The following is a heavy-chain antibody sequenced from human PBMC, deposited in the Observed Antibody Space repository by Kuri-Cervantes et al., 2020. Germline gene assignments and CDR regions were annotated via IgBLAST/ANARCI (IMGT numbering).Heavy chain of an antibody. V-gene: IGHV4-38-2*01. D-gene: IGHD2-15*01. CDR3: ARRGGYCSGGSCDLNWFDP. CDR2: LYHSGST. J-gene: IGHJ5*02. CDR1: GYSISSGYY. Sequence: SETLSLTCAASGYSISSGYYWGWIRQPPGKGLEWIGSLYHSGSTYYNPSLKSRVTISVDPSKNQFSLKLSSVTAADTAVYYCARRGGYCSGGSCDLNWFDPWGQGTLVTVSS.